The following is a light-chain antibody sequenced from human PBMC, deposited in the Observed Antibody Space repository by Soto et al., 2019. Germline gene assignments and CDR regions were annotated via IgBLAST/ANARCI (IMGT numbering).Light chain of an antibody. CDR1: SSNIGSNT. J-gene: IGLJ2*01. CDR2: SNN. CDR3: ASYAGTYTV. Sequence: QSVLTQPPSASGTPGQRVTISCSGSSSNIGSNTVNWYQQLPGTAPKLLIYSNNQRPSGVPDRFSGSKSGTSASLAISGLQSEDEADYYCASYAGTYTVFGGGTKVTVL. V-gene: IGLV1-44*01.